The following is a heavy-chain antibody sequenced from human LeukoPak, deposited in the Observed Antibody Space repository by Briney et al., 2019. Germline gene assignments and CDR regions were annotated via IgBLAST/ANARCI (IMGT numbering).Heavy chain of an antibody. J-gene: IGHJ4*02. CDR2: INNVASHI. Sequence: GGSLRLSCAASGFSISSSAMNWVRQAPGKGLEWVSSINNVASHIYYAGSVRGRFTISRDNAKNSVYLQMNSLRAEDMAVYYCTRDATYYLRYGYFDYWGQGTLVTVSS. V-gene: IGHV3-21*01. D-gene: IGHD2/OR15-2a*01. CDR3: TRDATYYLRYGYFDY. CDR1: GFSISSSA.